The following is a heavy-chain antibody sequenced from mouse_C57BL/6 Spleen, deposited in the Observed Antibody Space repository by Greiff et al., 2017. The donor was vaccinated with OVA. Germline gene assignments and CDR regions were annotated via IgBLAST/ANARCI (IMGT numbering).Heavy chain of an antibody. CDR2: ISSGSSTI. D-gene: IGHD1-1*01. V-gene: IGHV5-17*01. CDR1: GFTFSDYG. J-gene: IGHJ3*01. Sequence: EVQLVESGGGLVKPGGSLKLSCAASGFTFSDYGMHWVRQAPEKGLEWVAYISSGSSTIYYADTVKGRFTISRDNAKNTLFLQMTILRSEDTAMYYCATYGSSWAYWGQGTLVTVSA. CDR3: ATYGSSWAY.